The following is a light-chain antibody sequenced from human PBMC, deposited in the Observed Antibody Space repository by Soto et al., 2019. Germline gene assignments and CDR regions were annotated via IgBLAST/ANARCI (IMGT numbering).Light chain of an antibody. Sequence: QSALTQPPSASGSPGQSVTISCTGTSSDVGGYNYVSWYQQHPGKAPKLMIYEVSKRPSGVPDRFSGSKSGNTASLTVSGFQAEDEADYYCSSYAGSNLWVFGGGTKLTVL. CDR3: SSYAGSNLWV. V-gene: IGLV2-8*01. J-gene: IGLJ3*02. CDR2: EVS. CDR1: SSDVGGYNY.